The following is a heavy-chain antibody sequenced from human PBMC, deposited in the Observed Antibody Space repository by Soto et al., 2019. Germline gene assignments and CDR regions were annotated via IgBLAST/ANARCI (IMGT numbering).Heavy chain of an antibody. J-gene: IGHJ6*02. Sequence: PGGSLRLSCAASGFTFSSYAMSWVRQAPGKGLEWVSAISGSGGSTYYADSVKGRFTISRDNSKNTLYLQMNSLRAEDTAVYYCAKNYGSGLYYSYGMDVWGQGTTVTVSS. CDR2: ISGSGGST. D-gene: IGHD3-10*01. V-gene: IGHV3-23*01. CDR3: AKNYGSGLYYSYGMDV. CDR1: GFTFSSYA.